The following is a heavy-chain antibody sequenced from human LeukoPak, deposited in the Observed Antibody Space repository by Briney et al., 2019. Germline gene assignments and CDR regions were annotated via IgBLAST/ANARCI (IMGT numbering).Heavy chain of an antibody. D-gene: IGHD5-24*01. CDR3: AKAGDGYNLGFDY. CDR1: GFTFSSYA. V-gene: IGHV3-23*01. Sequence: PGGSLRLSCAAFGFTFSSYAMSWVRQAPGKGLEWVSAISGSGGSTYYADSVKGRFTISRDNSKDTLYLQMNSLRAEDTAVYYCAKAGDGYNLGFDYWGQGTLVTVSS. J-gene: IGHJ4*02. CDR2: ISGSGGST.